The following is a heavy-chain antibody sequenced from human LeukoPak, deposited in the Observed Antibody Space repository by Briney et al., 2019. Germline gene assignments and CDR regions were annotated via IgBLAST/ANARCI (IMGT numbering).Heavy chain of an antibody. J-gene: IGHJ4*02. CDR2: IYYSVNT. CDR1: GGSISSGGYS. CDR3: ARDNIVVVAATKAYYFDY. V-gene: IGHV4-30-4*07. Sequence: SETLSLTCAVSGGSISSGGYSWSWIRQPPGKGLEWIGYIYYSVNTYYSPSLKSRVTISVDTSKNQFSLKLSSVTAADTAVYYCARDNIVVVAATKAYYFDYWGQGTLVTVSS. D-gene: IGHD2-15*01.